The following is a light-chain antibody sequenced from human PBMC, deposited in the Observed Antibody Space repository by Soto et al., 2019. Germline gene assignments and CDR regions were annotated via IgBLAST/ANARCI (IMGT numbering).Light chain of an antibody. CDR1: QSVGSSY. CDR3: QQYGSSLIT. J-gene: IGKJ5*01. Sequence: EIVLTQSPGTLSLSPGERATLSCRASQSVGSSYLAWYLQKPGQAPRLLIYGASSRATGIPDRFSGSGSGTDFTLTISRLEPEDFAVYYCQQYGSSLITFGQGTRLEIK. CDR2: GAS. V-gene: IGKV3-20*01.